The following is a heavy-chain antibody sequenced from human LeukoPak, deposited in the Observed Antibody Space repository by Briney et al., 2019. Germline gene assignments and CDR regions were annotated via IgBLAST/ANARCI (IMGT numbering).Heavy chain of an antibody. V-gene: IGHV5-51*01. D-gene: IGHD4-17*01. CDR2: IYPGNSDT. J-gene: IGHJ6*04. CDR3: ARQERTVTNYYYYHMDV. Sequence: GESLKISCKGSGYSFTSYWIGWVRQLPGKGLEWMGIIYPGNSDTRYSPSFQGQVSISADKSIRTAYLQGSSLKDSDTAIYYCARQERTVTNYYYYHMDVWGKGTTVTVSS. CDR1: GYSFTSYW.